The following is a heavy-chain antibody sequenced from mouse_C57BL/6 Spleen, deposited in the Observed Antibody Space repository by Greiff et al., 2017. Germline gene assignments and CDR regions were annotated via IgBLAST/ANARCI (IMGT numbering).Heavy chain of an antibody. CDR2: IYPGDGAT. V-gene: IGHV1-82*01. CDR3: AGVTTVVATGVDY. J-gene: IGHJ2*01. D-gene: IGHD1-1*01. Sequence: QVQLQQSGPELVKPGASVKISCKASGYAFTSSWMNWVKQRPGKGLEWIGRIYPGDGATNYNGKFTGKATLTADTSSSTAYMQLSSLTSEDCAVYGCAGVTTVVATGVDYWGQGTTLTVSS. CDR1: GYAFTSSW.